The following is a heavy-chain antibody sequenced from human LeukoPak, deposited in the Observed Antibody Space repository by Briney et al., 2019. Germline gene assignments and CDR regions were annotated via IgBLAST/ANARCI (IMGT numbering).Heavy chain of an antibody. D-gene: IGHD3-10*01. J-gene: IGHJ4*02. Sequence: PGGSLRLSCAASGFTFSDYYMSWIRQAPGKGLEWVSYISNSGGTAYYADSVKGRFTISRDNAKTSLYLQMNSLRAEDTAVYYCARDLYYASGNPVDYWGQGTLVTVSS. CDR1: GFTFSDYY. V-gene: IGHV3-11*01. CDR2: ISNSGGTA. CDR3: ARDLYYASGNPVDY.